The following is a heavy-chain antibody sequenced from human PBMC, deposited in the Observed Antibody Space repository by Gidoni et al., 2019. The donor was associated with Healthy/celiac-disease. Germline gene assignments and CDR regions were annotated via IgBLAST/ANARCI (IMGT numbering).Heavy chain of an antibody. Sequence: EVQLVESGGGLVKPGGSLRLSCAASGFTFSSYSMNWVRQAPGKGLEWVSSISSSSSYIYYADSVKGRFTISRDNAKNSLYLQMNSLRAEDTAVYYCARDRYDFWSGYYSLSDYYGMDVWGQGTTVTVSS. V-gene: IGHV3-21*01. J-gene: IGHJ6*02. D-gene: IGHD3-3*01. CDR3: ARDRYDFWSGYYSLSDYYGMDV. CDR2: ISSSSSYI. CDR1: GFTFSSYS.